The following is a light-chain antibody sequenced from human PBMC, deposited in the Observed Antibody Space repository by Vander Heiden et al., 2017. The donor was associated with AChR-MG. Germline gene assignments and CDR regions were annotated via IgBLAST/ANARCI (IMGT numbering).Light chain of an antibody. CDR1: SSAVGSSDF. J-gene: IGLJ3*02. CDR3: CSYAVSFTLV. CDR2: DVN. Sequence: SALTQPRSVSGSPGQSVTISCTGTSSAVGSSDFVSWYQSHPGNAPKRLLYDVNERPAGVPDRFPGSKSGNTASLTISGLQAEDEAEYFFCSYAVSFTLVFGGVTMLTVL. V-gene: IGLV2-11*01.